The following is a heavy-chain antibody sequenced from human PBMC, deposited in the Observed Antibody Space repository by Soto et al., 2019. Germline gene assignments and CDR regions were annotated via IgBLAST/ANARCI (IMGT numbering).Heavy chain of an antibody. J-gene: IGHJ4*02. CDR3: ARDLNYGLFDY. CDR2: ISSSSSTI. Sequence: EVQLVESGGGLVQPGGSLRLSCAASGFTFSSYSMNWVRQAPGKGLEWVSYISSSSSTIYYADSVKGRFTISSDNAKTSLYLQMNSLRAEYTAVYYCARDLNYGLFDYWGQGTLVTVSS. V-gene: IGHV3-48*01. CDR1: GFTFSSYS. D-gene: IGHD4-17*01.